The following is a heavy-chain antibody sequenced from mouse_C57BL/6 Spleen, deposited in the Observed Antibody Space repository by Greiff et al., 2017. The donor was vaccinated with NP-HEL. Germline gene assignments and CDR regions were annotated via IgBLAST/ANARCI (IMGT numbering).Heavy chain of an antibody. CDR2: IDPETGGT. J-gene: IGHJ3*01. CDR1: GYTFTDYE. Sequence: LQESGAELVRPGASVTLSCKASGYTFTDYEMHWVKQTPVHGLEWIGAIDPETGGTAYNQKFKGKAILTADKSSSTAYMELRSLTSEDSAVYYCTRTAQATPFAYWGQGTLVTVSA. V-gene: IGHV1-15*01. D-gene: IGHD3-2*02. CDR3: TRTAQATPFAY.